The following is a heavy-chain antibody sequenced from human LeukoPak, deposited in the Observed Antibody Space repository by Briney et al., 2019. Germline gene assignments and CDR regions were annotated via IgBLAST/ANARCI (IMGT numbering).Heavy chain of an antibody. Sequence: GGSLRLSCAGSGFTFSHYGMHWVRQGPGKGLEWVAGIQSDGSYKYYADSVKGRFTISRDNSKNTLYLQMNSLRAEDTAVYYCARASRGPFDYWGQGTLVTVSS. CDR1: GFTFSHYG. V-gene: IGHV3-30*02. D-gene: IGHD3-10*01. CDR3: ARASRGPFDY. CDR2: IQSDGSYK. J-gene: IGHJ4*02.